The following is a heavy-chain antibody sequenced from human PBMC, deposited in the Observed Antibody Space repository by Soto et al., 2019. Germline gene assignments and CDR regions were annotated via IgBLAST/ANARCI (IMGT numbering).Heavy chain of an antibody. Sequence: PGGSLRLSCAASGFTFSSYAMHWVRQAPGKGLEWVAVISYDGSNKYYADSVKGRFTISRDNSKNTLYLQMNSLRAEDTAVYYCAREDRVGYWFDPWGHGPLFIVSS. J-gene: IGHJ5*02. CDR1: GFTFSSYA. V-gene: IGHV3-30-3*01. D-gene: IGHD3-10*01. CDR3: AREDRVGYWFDP. CDR2: ISYDGSNK.